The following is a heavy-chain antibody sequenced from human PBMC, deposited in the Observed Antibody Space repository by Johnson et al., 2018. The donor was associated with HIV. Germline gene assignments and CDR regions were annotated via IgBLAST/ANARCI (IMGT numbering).Heavy chain of an antibody. D-gene: IGHD3-10*01. CDR3: ARGGPLTMVQDALDT. CDR1: GFTFSSYA. J-gene: IGHJ3*02. Sequence: EVQLVESGGGLVQPGGSLRLSCAASGFTFSSYAMSWVRQAPGKGLEWVGRIKSKTDGGTTDYAAPVRGRFTISRDDSKNTLYLHMNSLKTEDTAVYFCARGGPLTMVQDALDTWGQGTMVIVSA. CDR2: IKSKTDGGTT. V-gene: IGHV3-15*01.